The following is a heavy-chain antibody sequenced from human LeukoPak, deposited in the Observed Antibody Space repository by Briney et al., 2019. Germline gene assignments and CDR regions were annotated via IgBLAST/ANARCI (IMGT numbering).Heavy chain of an antibody. V-gene: IGHV4-39*07. CDR2: INHSGST. CDR1: GGSISNIRYY. D-gene: IGHD6-13*01. Sequence: PSETLSLTCTVTGGSISNIRYYWSWVRQPAGKGLEWIGEINHSGSTNYNPSLKSRVTISVDTSKNQFSLKLSSVTAADTAVYYCARRPQLGLIYTYYYYMDVWGKGTTVTVSS. J-gene: IGHJ6*03. CDR3: ARRPQLGLIYTYYYYMDV.